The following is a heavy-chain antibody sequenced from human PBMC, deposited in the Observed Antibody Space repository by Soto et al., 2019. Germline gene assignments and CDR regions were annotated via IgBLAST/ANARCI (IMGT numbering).Heavy chain of an antibody. CDR1: GFNFDDHD. D-gene: IGHD1-26*01. CDR2: ISWNSVTI. V-gene: IGHV3-9*01. CDR3: VRSSGSQPRAGWFDP. Sequence: EVQLVESGGGLAQPGWSRRLSCAASGFNFDDHDMHWVRQTPGKGLEWVSGISWNSVTINYADSIKGRFTISRDNAKRTLYLQMNNLRPADTAMYFCVRSSGSQPRAGWFDPWGQGTLVTVS. J-gene: IGHJ5*02.